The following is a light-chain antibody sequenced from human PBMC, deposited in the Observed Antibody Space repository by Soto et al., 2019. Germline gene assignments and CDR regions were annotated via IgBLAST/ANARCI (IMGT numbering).Light chain of an antibody. V-gene: IGKV1-5*03. CDR1: QSISSW. CDR2: KAS. CDR3: QQYNSYWA. Sequence: DIQMTQSPSTLSASVGDIVTITGRASQSISSWLAWYQQKPGKAPKLLIYKASSLESGVPSRFSGSGSGTEFTLTISSLQPDDFATYYCQQYNSYWAFGPWTKVDIK. J-gene: IGKJ3*01.